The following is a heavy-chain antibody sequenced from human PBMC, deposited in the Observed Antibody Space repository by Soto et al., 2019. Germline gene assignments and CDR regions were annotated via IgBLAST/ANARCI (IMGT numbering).Heavy chain of an antibody. V-gene: IGHV4-34*01. J-gene: IGHJ4*02. CDR3: ARRATYDYGSGSYAALGY. D-gene: IGHD3-10*01. CDR1: GGSFSGYY. CDR2: INHSGST. Sequence: QVQLQQWGAGLLKPSETLSLTCAVYGGSFSGYYWSWIRQPPGKGLEWIGEINHSGSTNYNPSLKSRVTISVDTSKDQFSLKLSSVTAADTAVYYCARRATYDYGSGSYAALGYWGQGTLVTVSS.